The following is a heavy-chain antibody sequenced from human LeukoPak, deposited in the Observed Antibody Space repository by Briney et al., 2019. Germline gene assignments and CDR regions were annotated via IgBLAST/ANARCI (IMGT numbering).Heavy chain of an antibody. Sequence: PSETLSLTCAVYGGSFSGYYWSWIRQPPGKGLEWIGEINHSGSTNYNPSLKSRVTISVDTSKNQFSLKLSSVTAADTAVYYCARGGIVVVPAAIGQEPGFDYWGQGTLVTVSS. CDR1: GGSFSGYY. CDR3: ARGGIVVVPAAIGQEPGFDY. CDR2: INHSGST. V-gene: IGHV4-34*01. D-gene: IGHD2-2*01. J-gene: IGHJ4*02.